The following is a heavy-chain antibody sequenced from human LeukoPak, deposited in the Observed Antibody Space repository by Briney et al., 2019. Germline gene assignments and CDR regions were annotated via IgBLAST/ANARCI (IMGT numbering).Heavy chain of an antibody. CDR1: GYTFTSCY. J-gene: IGHJ4*02. D-gene: IGHD3-10*01. CDR3: ARGRPYYGSGSYPFDY. V-gene: IGHV1-46*01. CDR2: INPSGGST. Sequence: ASVKVSCKTSGYTFTSCYMDWVRQAPGQGLEWMGIINPSGGSTSYAQKFQGRVTMIRDTSTSTVYMEPSSLRSEDTAVYYCARGRPYYGSGSYPFDYWGQGTLVTVSS.